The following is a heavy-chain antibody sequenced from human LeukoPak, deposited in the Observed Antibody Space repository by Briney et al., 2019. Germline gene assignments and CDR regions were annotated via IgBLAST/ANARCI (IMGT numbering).Heavy chain of an antibody. J-gene: IGHJ4*02. CDR3: AHISSSWPDY. D-gene: IGHD6-13*01. CDR2: ISGSGGST. V-gene: IGHV3-23*01. Sequence: PGGSLRLSCAASGXTFSSYAMSWVRQAPGKGLECVSAISGSGGSTYYADSVKGRFTISRDNSKNTLYLQMNSLRAEDTAVYYCAHISSSWPDYWGQGTLVTVSS. CDR1: GXTFSSYA.